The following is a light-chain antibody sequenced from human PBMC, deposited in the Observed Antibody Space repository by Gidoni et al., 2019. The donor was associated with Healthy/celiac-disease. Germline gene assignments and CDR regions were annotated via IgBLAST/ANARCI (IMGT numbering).Light chain of an antibody. Sequence: DVVMTQSPLSLPVTLGQPASISCRSSQSLVYSDGNTYLNWFQQRPGQSPRRLIYKVSNRDSGVPDRFGGSGSGTDFTLKISRVEAEDVGVYYCMQGTHWPRKGDTFGQGTKLEIK. J-gene: IGKJ2*01. CDR1: QSLVYSDGNTY. V-gene: IGKV2-30*01. CDR2: KVS. CDR3: MQGTHWPRKGDT.